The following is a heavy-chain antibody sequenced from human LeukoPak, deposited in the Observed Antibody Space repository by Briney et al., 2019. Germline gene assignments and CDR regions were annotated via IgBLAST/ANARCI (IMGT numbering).Heavy chain of an antibody. Sequence: PGGSLRLSCVASGFSFSSYAMSWVRQAPGRGLEWVSAISGSGSSGLAYYADSVKGRFTISRDNSENTLYVQMNSLRAEDTAVYYCARDPYDSSGYNYYFDYWGQGTLVTVSS. CDR1: GFSFSSYA. J-gene: IGHJ4*02. CDR2: ISGSGSSGLA. V-gene: IGHV3-23*01. CDR3: ARDPYDSSGYNYYFDY. D-gene: IGHD3-22*01.